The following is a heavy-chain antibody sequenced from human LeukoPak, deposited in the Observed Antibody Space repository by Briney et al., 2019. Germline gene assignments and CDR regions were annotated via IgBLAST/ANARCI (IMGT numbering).Heavy chain of an antibody. Sequence: GGSLRLSCAASGFTFSDYYMSWIRQAPGKGLEWVSYISSSGSTIYYADSVKGRFTISRDNAKNSLYLQMNSLRAEDTAVYYCVREHGYGDYEAFGYWGQGTLVTVSS. CDR3: VREHGYGDYEAFGY. CDR1: GFTFSDYY. D-gene: IGHD4-17*01. CDR2: ISSSGSTI. V-gene: IGHV3-11*01. J-gene: IGHJ4*02.